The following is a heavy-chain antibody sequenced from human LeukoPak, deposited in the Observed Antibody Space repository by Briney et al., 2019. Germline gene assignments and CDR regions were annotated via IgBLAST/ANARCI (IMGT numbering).Heavy chain of an antibody. CDR1: GFTFSSYA. Sequence: QPGRSLRLSCAASGFTFSSYAMHWVRQAPGKGLEWVAVISYDGSNKYYADSVKGRFTISRDNSKNTLYLQMNSLRAEDTAVYYCARDLYNRYFDYWGQGTLVTVSS. J-gene: IGHJ4*02. CDR3: ARDLYNRYFDY. CDR2: ISYDGSNK. D-gene: IGHD1-1*01. V-gene: IGHV3-30*14.